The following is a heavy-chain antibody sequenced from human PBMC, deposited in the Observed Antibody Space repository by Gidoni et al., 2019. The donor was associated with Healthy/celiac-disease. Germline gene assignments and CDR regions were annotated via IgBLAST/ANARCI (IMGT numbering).Heavy chain of an antibody. CDR1: GVTFSRYA. D-gene: IGHD3-22*01. Sequence: EVQLLESGGGLVQPGGSLRLSCAASGVTFSRYAMRWVRQAHGKGLEWVSAISGSGGSTYYADSVKGRFTISRDNSKNTLYLQMNSLRAEDTAVYYCAKPDRSGYPRYYFDYWGQGTLVTVSS. CDR2: ISGSGGST. CDR3: AKPDRSGYPRYYFDY. V-gene: IGHV3-23*01. J-gene: IGHJ4*02.